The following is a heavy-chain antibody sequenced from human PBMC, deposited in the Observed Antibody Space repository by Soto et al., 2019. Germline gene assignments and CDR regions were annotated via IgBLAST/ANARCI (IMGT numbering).Heavy chain of an antibody. J-gene: IGHJ6*02. CDR1: GFTFSSYG. CDR3: AKDRKVAATRYYYGMDV. V-gene: IGHV3-30*18. Sequence: VQLVESGGGVVQPGRSLRLSCAASGFTFSSYGMHWVRQAPGKGLEWVAVISYDGSNKYYADSVKGRFTISRDNSKNTLYLQMNSLRAEDTAVYYCAKDRKVAATRYYYGMDVWGQGTTVTVSS. CDR2: ISYDGSNK. D-gene: IGHD2-15*01.